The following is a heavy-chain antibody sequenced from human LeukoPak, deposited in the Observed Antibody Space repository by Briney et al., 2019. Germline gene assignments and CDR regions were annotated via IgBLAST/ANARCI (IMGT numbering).Heavy chain of an antibody. CDR2: INHSGST. Sequence: SETLSLTCAVYGGSFSGYYWSWIRQPPGKGLEWIGEINHSGSTNYNPSLKSRVTISVDTSKNQFSLKLSSVTAADTAVYYCARARGYSGYVVDYWGQGTPVTVSS. CDR3: ARARGYSGYVVDY. D-gene: IGHD5-12*01. J-gene: IGHJ4*02. V-gene: IGHV4-34*01. CDR1: GGSFSGYY.